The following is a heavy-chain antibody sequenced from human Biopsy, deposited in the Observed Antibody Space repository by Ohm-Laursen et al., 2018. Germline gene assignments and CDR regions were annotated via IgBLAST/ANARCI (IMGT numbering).Heavy chain of an antibody. CDR1: GGSISSDY. CDR2: IYYSGST. J-gene: IGHJ3*02. CDR3: ARDEGLLRAFDI. D-gene: IGHD1-26*01. Sequence: TLSLTCAASGGSISSDYWSWIRQTPGKGLEWIGYIYYSGSTNYNPSLKSQVSMSVDTSKNHFSLNLTSVTAADTAVYYCARDEGLLRAFDIWGQGTLGTVSS. V-gene: IGHV4-59*12.